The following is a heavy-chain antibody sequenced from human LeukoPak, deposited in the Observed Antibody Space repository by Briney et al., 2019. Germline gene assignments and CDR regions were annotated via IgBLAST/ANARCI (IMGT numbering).Heavy chain of an antibody. J-gene: IGHJ4*02. Sequence: GGSLRLSCAASGFTFSSYAMSWVRQAPGKGLEWVSAISGSGGSTYYADSVKGRFTISRNNSKNTLYLQMNSLRAEDTAVYYCAKDPGLDDDPFFDYWGQGTLVTVSS. CDR3: AKDPGLDDDPFFDY. CDR1: GFTFSSYA. D-gene: IGHD3/OR15-3a*01. V-gene: IGHV3-23*01. CDR2: ISGSGGST.